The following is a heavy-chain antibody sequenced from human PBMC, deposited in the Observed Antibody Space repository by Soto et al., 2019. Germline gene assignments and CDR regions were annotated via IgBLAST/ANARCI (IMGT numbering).Heavy chain of an antibody. Sequence: GGSLRLSCAASGFTFSSYAMSWVRQAPGKGLEWVSAISGSGSSTYYADSVKDRFTISRDNSKNTLYLQMNSLRAEDTAVYYCAKGFWVTTVAYFDCWGQGSLVTVSS. CDR3: AKGFWVTTVAYFDC. D-gene: IGHD4-17*01. J-gene: IGHJ4*02. CDR2: ISGSGSST. CDR1: GFTFSSYA. V-gene: IGHV3-23*01.